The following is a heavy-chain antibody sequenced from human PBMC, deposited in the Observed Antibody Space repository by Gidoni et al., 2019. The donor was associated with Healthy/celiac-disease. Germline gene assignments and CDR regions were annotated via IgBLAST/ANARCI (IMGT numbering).Heavy chain of an antibody. CDR3: AKGHIKYYDFWSGYPDFDY. CDR2: ISGSGGST. Sequence: EVQLLESGGGLVQPGGSLRLSCAASGFTFSSYAISWVRQAPGKGLEWVSAISGSGGSTYYADSVKGRFTISRDNSKNTLYLQMNSLRAEDTAVYYCAKGHIKYYDFWSGYPDFDYWGQGTLVTVSS. J-gene: IGHJ4*02. D-gene: IGHD3-3*01. CDR1: GFTFSSYA. V-gene: IGHV3-23*01.